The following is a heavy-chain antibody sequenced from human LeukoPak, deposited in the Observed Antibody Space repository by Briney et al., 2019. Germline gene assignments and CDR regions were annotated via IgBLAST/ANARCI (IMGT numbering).Heavy chain of an antibody. CDR1: GGSISSYY. V-gene: IGHV4-59*01. CDR3: ARDGGIAAARRDAFDI. J-gene: IGHJ3*02. CDR2: IYYSGST. Sequence: SETLSLTCTVSGGSISSYYWSWIRQPPGKGLEWIGYIYYSGSTNYNPSLKSRVTISVDTSKNQFSLKLSSVTAADTAVYYCARDGGIAAARRDAFDIWGQGTMVTASS. D-gene: IGHD6-13*01.